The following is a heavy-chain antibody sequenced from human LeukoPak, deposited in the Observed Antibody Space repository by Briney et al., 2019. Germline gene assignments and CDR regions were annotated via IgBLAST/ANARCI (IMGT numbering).Heavy chain of an antibody. J-gene: IGHJ6*03. CDR3: ARDRTRYYYYSYMDV. CDR1: GGTFSSYA. Sequence: WASVKVSCKASGGTFSSYAISWVRQAPGQGLEWMGGIIPIFGTANYAQKFQGRVTITADKSTSTAYMELSSLRSEDTAVYYCARDRTRYYYYSYMDVWGKGTAVTISS. CDR2: IIPIFGTA. D-gene: IGHD1-14*01. V-gene: IGHV1-69*06.